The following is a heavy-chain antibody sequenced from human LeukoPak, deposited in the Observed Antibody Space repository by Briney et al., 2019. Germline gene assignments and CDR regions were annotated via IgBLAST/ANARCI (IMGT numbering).Heavy chain of an antibody. CDR3: GYYDSSGYYFDY. CDR1: GFTVSSNY. CDR2: IYSGGST. D-gene: IGHD3-22*01. J-gene: IGHJ4*02. V-gene: IGHV3-66*02. Sequence: GGSLRLSCAASGFTVSSNYMSWVRQAPGKGLEWVSVIYSGGSTYYADSVKGRFTISRDNSKNTLYLQMNSLRAEDTAVYYCGYYDSSGYYFDYWGQGTLVTVSS.